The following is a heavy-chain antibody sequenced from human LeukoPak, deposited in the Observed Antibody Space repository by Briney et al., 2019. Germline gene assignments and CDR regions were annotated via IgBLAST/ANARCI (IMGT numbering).Heavy chain of an antibody. V-gene: IGHV4-34*01. J-gene: IGHJ4*02. CDR1: GGSFSGYY. CDR3: ARGFDDVPKGRYFDY. Sequence: SETLSLTCAFYGGSFSGYYWSWIRQPPGKGLEWIGEINHSGSTNYNPSLKSRVTISVDTSKNQFSLKLSSVTAADTAVYYCARGFDDVPKGRYFDYWGQGTLVTVSS. CDR2: INHSGST. D-gene: IGHD1-26*01.